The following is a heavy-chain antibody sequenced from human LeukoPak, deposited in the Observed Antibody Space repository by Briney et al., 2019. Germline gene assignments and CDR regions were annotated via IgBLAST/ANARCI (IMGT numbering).Heavy chain of an antibody. CDR1: GFTFSSYA. CDR3: ARPPYSSSWYEAVDWFDP. V-gene: IGHV3-30*09. CDR2: ISYDGSNK. D-gene: IGHD6-13*01. Sequence: GGSLGLSCAASGFTFSSYAMHWVRQAPGKGLEWVAVISYDGSNKYYADSVKGRFAISRDNSKNTLYLQMNSPRAEDTAVYYCARPPYSSSWYEAVDWFDPWGQGTLVTVSS. J-gene: IGHJ5*02.